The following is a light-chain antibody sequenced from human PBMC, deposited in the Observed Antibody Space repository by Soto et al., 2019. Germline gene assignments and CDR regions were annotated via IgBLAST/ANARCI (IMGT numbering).Light chain of an antibody. V-gene: IGLV1-40*01. CDR3: QSYDSSLSGSL. Sequence: QSVLTQPPSVSGAAGQRVTISCTGSSSNIGGGYDVHWYQQLPGTAPKLLIYGNSNRPSGVPDRFSGSKSGTSASLAITGLQAEDEADYYCQSYDSSLSGSLFGGGTKVTVL. CDR2: GNS. CDR1: SSNIGGGYD. J-gene: IGLJ3*02.